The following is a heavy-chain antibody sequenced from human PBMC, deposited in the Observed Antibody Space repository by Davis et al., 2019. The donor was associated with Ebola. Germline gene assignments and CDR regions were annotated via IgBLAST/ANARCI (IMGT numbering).Heavy chain of an antibody. CDR3: ARDRGIRLIMSRCDF. D-gene: IGHD3-10*01. V-gene: IGHV1-18*01. Sequence: ASVKVSCKASGYNYNDFGVTWVRQAPGQGLEWMGWIGGFNGNTYYAQGFKDRITMTTDPSTATAYMELRGLRPDDTAIYFCARDRGIRLIMSRCDFWGQGTLVTVSS. CDR1: GYNYNDFG. J-gene: IGHJ4*02. CDR2: IGGFNGNT.